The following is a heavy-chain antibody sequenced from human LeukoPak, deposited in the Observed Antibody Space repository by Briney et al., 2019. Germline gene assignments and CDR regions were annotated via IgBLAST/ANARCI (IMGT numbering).Heavy chain of an antibody. D-gene: IGHD3-3*01. CDR2: VNPDSGDS. CDR1: GYTLTDYY. Sequence: ASVKVSCKASGYTLTDYYIHWVRQAPGQGLEWMAFVNPDSGDSYSAPKFQGRVTITRDTSISTASMELNWLTSDDAAVYYCATGVASAFTYWGQGTLVTVSS. V-gene: IGHV1-2*02. CDR3: ATGVASAFTY. J-gene: IGHJ4*02.